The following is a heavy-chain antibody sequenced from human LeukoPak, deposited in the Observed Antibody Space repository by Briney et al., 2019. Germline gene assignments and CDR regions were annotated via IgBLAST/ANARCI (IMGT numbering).Heavy chain of an antibody. V-gene: IGHV4-39*07. J-gene: IGHJ3*02. CDR3: ARWTLRVGVSRADAFDI. D-gene: IGHD1-26*01. CDR2: IFYTGST. Sequence: KSSETLSLTCTVSGGSISSTIYYWGWIRQPPGKGLECIGSIFYTGSTNYNPSLKSRVTISVDTSKNQFSLKVSSVTAADTAVYHCARWTLRVGVSRADAFDIWGQGTMVTVSS. CDR1: GGSISSTIYY.